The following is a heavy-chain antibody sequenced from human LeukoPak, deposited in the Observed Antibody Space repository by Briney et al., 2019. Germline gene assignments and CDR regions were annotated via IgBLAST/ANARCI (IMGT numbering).Heavy chain of an antibody. CDR1: GFTFSTYG. J-gene: IGHJ4*02. Sequence: SGGSLRLSCAASGFTFSTYGMHWVRQAPGKGLEWVEVISYDGSNKYYADSVKGRFTISRDNSKNTLYLQMNSLRPDETAVHYCAKDSPAGSGYYPFDYWGQGTLVTVSS. D-gene: IGHD3-22*01. CDR3: AKDSPAGSGYYPFDY. V-gene: IGHV3-30*18. CDR2: ISYDGSNK.